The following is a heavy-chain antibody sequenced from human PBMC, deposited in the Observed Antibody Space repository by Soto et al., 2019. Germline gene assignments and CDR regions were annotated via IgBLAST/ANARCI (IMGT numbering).Heavy chain of an antibody. Sequence: SETLSLTCAVYGGSFSGYYWSWIRQPPGKGLEWIGEINHSGSTNYNPSLKSRVTISVDTSKNQFSLKLSSGTAADTAVYYCARGLGFGRAFDIWGQGTMVTVSS. CDR3: ARGLGFGRAFDI. D-gene: IGHD3-16*01. V-gene: IGHV4-34*01. CDR1: GGSFSGYY. CDR2: INHSGST. J-gene: IGHJ3*02.